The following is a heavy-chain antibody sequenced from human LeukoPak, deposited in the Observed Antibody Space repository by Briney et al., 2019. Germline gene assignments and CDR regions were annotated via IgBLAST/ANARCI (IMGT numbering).Heavy chain of an antibody. CDR3: ATPGNPGEPFDY. J-gene: IGHJ4*02. Sequence: GASVKVSCKVSGYTLTELSMHWVRQAPGKGLEWMGGFDPEDGETIYAQKFRGRVTMTEDTSTDTAYMELSSLRSEDTAVYYCATPGNPGEPFDYWGQGTLVTVSS. CDR1: GYTLTELS. CDR2: FDPEDGET. D-gene: IGHD3-10*01. V-gene: IGHV1-24*01.